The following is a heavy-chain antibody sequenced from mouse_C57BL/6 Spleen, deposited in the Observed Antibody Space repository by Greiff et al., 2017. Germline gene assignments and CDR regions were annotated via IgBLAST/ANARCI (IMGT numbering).Heavy chain of an antibody. CDR2: IRNKANGYTT. CDR1: GFTFTDYY. CDR3: ARYYDAMDY. V-gene: IGHV7-3*01. D-gene: IGHD1-1*02. J-gene: IGHJ4*01. Sequence: DVMLVESGGGLVQPGGSLSLSCAASGFTFTDYYMSWVRQPPGKALEWLGFIRNKANGYTTEYSASVKGRFTISRDNSQSILYRQMNALRAEDSATYYCARYYDAMDYWGQGTSVTVSS.